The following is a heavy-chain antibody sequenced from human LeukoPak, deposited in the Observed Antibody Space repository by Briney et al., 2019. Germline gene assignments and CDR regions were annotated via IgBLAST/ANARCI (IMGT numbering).Heavy chain of an antibody. V-gene: IGHV4-61*01. D-gene: IGHD6-19*01. Sequence: PSETLSLTCTVSGGSFSSVSYYWTWIRQPPGKGLEWIGYIYASGNTNYNPSLKSRVTISVDTSKNQFSLKLSSVTAADTAVYYCARDPPVAGTSWGQGTLVTVSS. CDR3: ARDPPVAGTS. CDR1: GGSFSSVSYY. CDR2: IYASGNT. J-gene: IGHJ4*02.